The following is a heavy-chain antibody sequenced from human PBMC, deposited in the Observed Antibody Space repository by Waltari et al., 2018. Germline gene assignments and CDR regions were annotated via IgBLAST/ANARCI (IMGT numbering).Heavy chain of an antibody. CDR1: GYTFTDYY. V-gene: IGHV1-2*02. Sequence: QVQVVQSGPEVEKPGASVKVSCKASGYTFTDYYIHWVRQDPGQGLEWMGWINPNSGGTNYAQRFQGRVTMTRDTSISTAYMELSRLRSDDTAVYYCARGRQGFYWGQGTLVTVSS. J-gene: IGHJ4*02. CDR2: INPNSGGT. CDR3: ARGRQGFY.